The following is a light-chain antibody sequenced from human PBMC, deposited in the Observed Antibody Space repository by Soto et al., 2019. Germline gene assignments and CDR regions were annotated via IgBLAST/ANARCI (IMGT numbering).Light chain of an antibody. V-gene: IGLV2-23*02. CDR1: TSDVGDYNL. CDR2: EVN. J-gene: IGLJ3*02. CDR3: CSYAGSDTWA. Sequence: QSALTQPASVSGSPGQAITISCAGTTSDVGDYNLVSWYQQFPGKAPKLIIYEVNKRPSGVSFRFSGSKSGNTASLTISGLQGEDEADYYCCSYAGSDTWAFGGGTKVTVL.